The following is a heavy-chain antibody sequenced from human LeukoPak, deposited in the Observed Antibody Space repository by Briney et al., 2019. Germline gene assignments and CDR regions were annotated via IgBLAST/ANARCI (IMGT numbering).Heavy chain of an antibody. Sequence: SGTLSLTCAGSGGSISSSNWCSWVRQPPGKGLEWSGEVYHSGSTNYNPSLKSRVTISVDKSKNQFSLKLSSVTAADTAVYYCARVRPDTAMGSHTGEVDAYWGQRTLVTVPS. CDR3: ARVRPDTAMGSHTGEVDAY. V-gene: IGHV4-4*02. D-gene: IGHD5-18*01. CDR1: GGSISSSNW. J-gene: IGHJ4*02. CDR2: VYHSGST.